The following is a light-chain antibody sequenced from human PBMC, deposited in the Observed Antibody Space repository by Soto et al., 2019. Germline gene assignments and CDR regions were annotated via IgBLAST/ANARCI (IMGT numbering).Light chain of an antibody. Sequence: DFQMTQSPSTLSAPVGDRVTITCRASQHINNWVAWYQQKPGKAPKFLIYDASTLQRGVSSRFSGSGFGTEFSLTINSLQADDSGSYYCQHTRTFGQGTKVEVK. CDR3: QHTRT. V-gene: IGKV1-5*01. J-gene: IGKJ1*01. CDR2: DAS. CDR1: QHINNW.